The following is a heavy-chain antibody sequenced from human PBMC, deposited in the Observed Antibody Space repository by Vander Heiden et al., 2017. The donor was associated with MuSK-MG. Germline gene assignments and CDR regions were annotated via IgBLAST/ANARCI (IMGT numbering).Heavy chain of an antibody. V-gene: IGHV3-9*01. CDR3: VKDLTRITTFGDAFDI. CDR2: ISWNSVRI. D-gene: IGHD3-3*01. J-gene: IGHJ3*02. CDR1: GFSFDDFA. Sequence: EVQLVESGGGLVQPGRSLRLSCAASGFSFDDFAMHWVRQATGKGLEWVSGISWNSVRIAYADSVKGRFTISRDNAKDSLYLQMNSLRPEDTALYYCVKDLTRITTFGDAFDIWGQGTTVTVSS.